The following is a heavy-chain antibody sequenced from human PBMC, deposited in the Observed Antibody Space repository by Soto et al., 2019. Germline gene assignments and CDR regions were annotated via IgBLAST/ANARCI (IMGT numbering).Heavy chain of an antibody. V-gene: IGHV1-69*12. Sequence: QVQLVQSGAEVKKPGSSVKISCKASGGSFRTNAFSWVRQAPGQGLEWIGGIIPIFPTPDYAQKFQGRVTFTADESTTTTYMELSSLRSEDTATYYCARDKDRQQLGGNYYYIMDVWGQGTTVTVSS. CDR2: IIPIFPTP. CDR1: GGSFRTNA. D-gene: IGHD3-3*02. CDR3: ARDKDRQQLGGNYYYIMDV. J-gene: IGHJ6*02.